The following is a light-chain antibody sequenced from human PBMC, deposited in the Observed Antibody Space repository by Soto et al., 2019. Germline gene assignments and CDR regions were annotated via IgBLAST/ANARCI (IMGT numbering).Light chain of an antibody. CDR3: QQYNRYSLT. Sequence: DIQMPQSPSTLSASVGDRVTITCRASQSISSWLAWYQQKPGKAPKLLIYDASSLESGVPSRFSGSGSDTEFTLTINNLQPDDFATYHCQQYNRYSLTFGGGTKVDIK. J-gene: IGKJ4*01. CDR1: QSISSW. CDR2: DAS. V-gene: IGKV1-5*01.